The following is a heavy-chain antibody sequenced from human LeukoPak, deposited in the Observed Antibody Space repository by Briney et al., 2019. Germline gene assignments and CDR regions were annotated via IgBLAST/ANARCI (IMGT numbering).Heavy chain of an antibody. CDR2: ISYDGSNR. J-gene: IGHJ6*02. CDR1: GFTFSSYG. D-gene: IGHD5-12*01. CDR3: AKDVAPVLYYYGMDV. V-gene: IGHV3-30*18. Sequence: GGSLRLSCAASGFTFSSYGVHWVRQAPGKGLEWVAVISYDGSNRYYADSVKGRFTISRDNSKNTLYLQMNSLRAEDTAVYYCAKDVAPVLYYYGMDVWGQGTTDTVSS.